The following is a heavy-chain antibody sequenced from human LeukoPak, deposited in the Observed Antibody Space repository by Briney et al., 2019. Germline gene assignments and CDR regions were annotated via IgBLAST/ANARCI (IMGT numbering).Heavy chain of an antibody. V-gene: IGHV1-2*02. CDR1: GYTFTGYY. CDR3: ARGLYSGYDSRPGV. Sequence: ASVKVSCKASGYTFTGYYMHWVRQAPGQGLEWMGWINPNSGGTNYARKFQGRVTMTRDTSISTAYMELSRLRSDDTAVYYCARGLYSGYDSRPGVWGKGATVTVSS. D-gene: IGHD5-12*01. J-gene: IGHJ6*04. CDR2: INPNSGGT.